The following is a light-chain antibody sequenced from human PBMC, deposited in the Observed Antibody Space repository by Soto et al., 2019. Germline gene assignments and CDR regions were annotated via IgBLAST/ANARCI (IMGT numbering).Light chain of an antibody. V-gene: IGLV2-14*01. CDR3: SSYTSSSTQVV. CDR2: DVS. Sequence: QSVLTQPASVSGSPGQSITISCTGTSSDVGGYNYVSWYQQHPGKAPKLMIYDVSNRPSGVSNRSSGSKSGNTASLTISGLQAEDGADYYCSSYTSSSTQVVFGGGTKVTVL. CDR1: SSDVGGYNY. J-gene: IGLJ2*01.